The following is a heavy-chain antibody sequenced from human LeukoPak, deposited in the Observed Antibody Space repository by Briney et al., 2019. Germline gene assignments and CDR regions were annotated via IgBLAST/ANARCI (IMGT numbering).Heavy chain of an antibody. V-gene: IGHV1-46*01. CDR2: INPSGGST. D-gene: IGHD2-15*01. CDR1: GYTFTSYY. Sequence: ASVKVSCKASGYTFTSYYMRWVRQAPGQGLEWMGIINPSGGSTSYAQKFQGRVTMTRDTSTSTVYMELSSLRSEDTAVYYCARVGYCSGGSCYFLFFWGQGTLVTVSS. J-gene: IGHJ4*02. CDR3: ARVGYCSGGSCYFLFF.